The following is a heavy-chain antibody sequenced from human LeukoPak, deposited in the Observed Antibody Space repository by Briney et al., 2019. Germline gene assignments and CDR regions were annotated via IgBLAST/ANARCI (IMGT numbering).Heavy chain of an antibody. CDR2: ISYDGSNK. D-gene: IGHD3-9*01. Sequence: GRSLRLSCAASGFTFSSYAMHWVRQAPGKGLEWVAVISYDGSNKYYADSVKGRFTISRDNSKNTLYLQMNSLRAEDTAVYYCARGVRYFDYWGQRTLVTVSS. CDR1: GFTFSSYA. V-gene: IGHV3-30*04. J-gene: IGHJ4*02. CDR3: ARGVRYFDY.